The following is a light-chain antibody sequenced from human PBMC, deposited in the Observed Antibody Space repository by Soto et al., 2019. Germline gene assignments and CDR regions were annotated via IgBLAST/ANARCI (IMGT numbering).Light chain of an antibody. V-gene: IGKV3-20*01. Sequence: EIVLTQSPGTLSLSPGERATLSCRASQGVSDNFLACYQQKAGQPPKLLIYGAYNRATGIPDRFSGSGSWTEFTLTISRLEPEDFAVYYCHHYGTSLRTFGQGTKVEV. J-gene: IGKJ1*01. CDR3: HHYGTSLRT. CDR1: QGVSDNF. CDR2: GAY.